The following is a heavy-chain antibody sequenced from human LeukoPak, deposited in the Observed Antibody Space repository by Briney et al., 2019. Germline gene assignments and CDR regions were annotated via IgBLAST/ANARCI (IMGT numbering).Heavy chain of an antibody. J-gene: IGHJ5*02. D-gene: IGHD2-8*01. CDR1: GGTFSSYA. CDR2: IIPIFGTA. CDR3: ARDGHNGVWMPTPTSNWFDP. V-gene: IGHV1-69*05. Sequence: SVKVSCKASGGTFSSYAISWVRQAPGQGLEWMGRIIPIFGTANYAQKFQGRVTITTDESTSTAYMELSSLRSEDTAMYYCARDGHNGVWMPTPTSNWFDPWGQGTLVTVSS.